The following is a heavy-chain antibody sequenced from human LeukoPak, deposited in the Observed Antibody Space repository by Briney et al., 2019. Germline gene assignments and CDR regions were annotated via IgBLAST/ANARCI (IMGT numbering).Heavy chain of an antibody. V-gene: IGHV4-30-4*01. J-gene: IGHJ5*02. Sequence: ASRTLSLTCTVSGGSISSGDYYWGWIRQPPGKGLEWIGYIYYSGSTYYNPSLKSRVTISVDTSKNQFSLKLSSVTAADTAVYYCARHYCSSTSCYTNWFDPWGQGTLVTVSS. CDR2: IYYSGST. D-gene: IGHD2-2*02. CDR1: GGSISSGDYY. CDR3: ARHYCSSTSCYTNWFDP.